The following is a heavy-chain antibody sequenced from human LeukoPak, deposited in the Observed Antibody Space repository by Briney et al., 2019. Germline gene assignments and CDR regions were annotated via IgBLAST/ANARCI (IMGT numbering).Heavy chain of an antibody. J-gene: IGHJ4*02. V-gene: IGHV3-30-3*01. Sequence: PGGSLRLSCAASGFTFSSYAMHWVRQAPGKGLEWVAVISYDGSNKYYADSVKGRFTISRDNSKNTLYLQTNSLRAEDTAVYYCARDLLAYTAMVTGGLDYWGQGTLVTVSS. D-gene: IGHD5-18*01. CDR3: ARDLLAYTAMVTGGLDY. CDR2: ISYDGSNK. CDR1: GFTFSSYA.